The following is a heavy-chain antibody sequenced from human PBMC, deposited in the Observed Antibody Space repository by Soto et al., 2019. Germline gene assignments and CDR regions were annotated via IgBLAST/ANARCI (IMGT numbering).Heavy chain of an antibody. V-gene: IGHV1-3*01. CDR3: ARDGSIAARYRPH. CDR2: INAGNGNT. CDR1: GYTFTICA. J-gene: IGHJ4*02. D-gene: IGHD6-6*01. Sequence: GASVKVSCKASGYTFTICAMHWVRQAPGQRLEWMGWINAGNGNTKYSQKFQGRVTITRDTSASTAYMELSSLRSEDTAVYYCARDGSIAARYRPHWGQGTLVTVSS.